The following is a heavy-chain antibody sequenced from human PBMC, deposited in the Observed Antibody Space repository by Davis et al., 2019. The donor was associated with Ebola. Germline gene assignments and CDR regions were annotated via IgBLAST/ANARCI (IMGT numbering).Heavy chain of an antibody. CDR1: GYSFTSYW. Sequence: GESLKISCKGSGYSFTSYWIGWVRQMPGKGLEWMGIIYPGDSDTRYSPSFQGQVTISADKSISTAYLQWSSLKASDTAMYYCARHTTRLCSGGSCYTNYGMDVWGQGTTVTVSS. V-gene: IGHV5-51*01. J-gene: IGHJ6*02. CDR3: ARHTTRLCSGGSCYTNYGMDV. D-gene: IGHD2-15*01. CDR2: IYPGDSDT.